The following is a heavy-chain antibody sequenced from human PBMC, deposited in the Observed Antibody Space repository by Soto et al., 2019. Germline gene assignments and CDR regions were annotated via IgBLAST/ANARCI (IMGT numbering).Heavy chain of an antibody. CDR2: ITGSSTTI. J-gene: IGHJ4*02. D-gene: IGHD3-10*01. Sequence: EVQLVESGGGLVQPGGSLRLSCAASGFTFSTYDMNWVRQAPGKGLEWLSYITGSSTTIHYADSVKGRFTISRDNAKNSLYLQMNSLRDEDTALYLCARGSGSYYQVAYWGQGTLVTVSS. V-gene: IGHV3-48*02. CDR3: ARGSGSYYQVAY. CDR1: GFTFSTYD.